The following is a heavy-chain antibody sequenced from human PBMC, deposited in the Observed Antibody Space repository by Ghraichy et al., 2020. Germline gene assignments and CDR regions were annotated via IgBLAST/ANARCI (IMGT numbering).Heavy chain of an antibody. D-gene: IGHD2-15*01. Sequence: SVKVSCKASGGTFSSYAISWVRQAPGQGLEWMGGIIPIFGTANYAQKFQGRVTITADESTSTAYMELSSLRSEDTAVYYCARSLVIPEVVVVAAHFDYWGQGTLVTVSS. CDR3: ARSLVIPEVVVVAAHFDY. V-gene: IGHV1-69*13. CDR2: IIPIFGTA. J-gene: IGHJ4*02. CDR1: GGTFSSYA.